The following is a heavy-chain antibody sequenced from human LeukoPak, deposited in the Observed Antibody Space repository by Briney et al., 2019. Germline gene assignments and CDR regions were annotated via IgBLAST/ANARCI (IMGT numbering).Heavy chain of an antibody. J-gene: IGHJ4*02. CDR1: GYTFTGYY. Sequence: ASVKVSCKASGYTFTGYYMHWVRQAPGQGLEWMGRINPNSGGTNYAQKFQGRVTMTRDTSISTAYMELSRLRSDDTAVYYCARALAPIVGATKWGYFDYWGQGTLVTVSS. D-gene: IGHD1-26*01. V-gene: IGHV1-2*06. CDR3: ARALAPIVGATKWGYFDY. CDR2: INPNSGGT.